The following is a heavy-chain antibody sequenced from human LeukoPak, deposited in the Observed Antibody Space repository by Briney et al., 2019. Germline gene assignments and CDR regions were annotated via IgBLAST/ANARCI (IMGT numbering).Heavy chain of an antibody. Sequence: PSGTLSLTCAVSGGSISSSNWWSWVRQPPGKGLELIGEIYHSGSTNYNPSLKSRVTISVDKSKNQFSLKLSSVTAADTAVYYCARAPRIAARPPYFDYWGQGTQVTVSS. V-gene: IGHV4-4*02. J-gene: IGHJ4*02. CDR1: GGSISSSNW. D-gene: IGHD6-6*01. CDR3: ARAPRIAARPPYFDY. CDR2: IYHSGST.